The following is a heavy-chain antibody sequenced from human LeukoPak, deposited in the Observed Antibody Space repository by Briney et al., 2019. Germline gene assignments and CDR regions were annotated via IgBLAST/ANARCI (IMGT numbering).Heavy chain of an antibody. Sequence: GGPLRLPWRVSGFTFSRPGMRGLPQSPGKALEGVANIKQDGSEKYYVDSVKGRFTNTRDNAKNSLYMQMNSLRAEDTAVYYCASGLTSDAFDIWGQGTMVTVSS. V-gene: IGHV3-7*01. CDR3: ASGLTSDAFDI. J-gene: IGHJ3*02. CDR2: IKQDGSEK. CDR1: GFTFSRPG.